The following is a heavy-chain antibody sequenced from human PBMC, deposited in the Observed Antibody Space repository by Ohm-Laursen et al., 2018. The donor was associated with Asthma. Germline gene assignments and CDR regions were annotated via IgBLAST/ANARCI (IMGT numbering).Heavy chain of an antibody. CDR3: ARGSFYYGSTGYYFFDH. CDR2: IYYSGNT. D-gene: IGHD3-22*01. CDR1: GDSISSGNNY. V-gene: IGHV4-31*03. Sequence: TLSLTCTVSGDSISSGNNYWSWIRQHPAKGLEWIGYIYYSGNTYSNPSLRSRVAISVDTSTNQFSLNLTSVTAADTAVYYCARGSFYYGSTGYYFFDHWGQGALVTVSS. J-gene: IGHJ4*02.